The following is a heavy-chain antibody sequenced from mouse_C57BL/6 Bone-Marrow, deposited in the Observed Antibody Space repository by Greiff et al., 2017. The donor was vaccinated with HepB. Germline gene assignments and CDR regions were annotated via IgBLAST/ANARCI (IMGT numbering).Heavy chain of an antibody. CDR1: GYTFTGYW. D-gene: IGHD1-1*01. CDR2: ILPGSGST. Sequence: QVQLQQSGAELMKPGASVKLSCKATGYTFTGYWIEWVKQMPGHGLEWIGEILPGSGSTNYNEKFKGKATFTADTSSNTAYMQLSSLTTEDSAIYYCARTPMTTVVGGYAMDYWGQGTSVTVSS. J-gene: IGHJ4*01. CDR3: ARTPMTTVVGGYAMDY. V-gene: IGHV1-9*01.